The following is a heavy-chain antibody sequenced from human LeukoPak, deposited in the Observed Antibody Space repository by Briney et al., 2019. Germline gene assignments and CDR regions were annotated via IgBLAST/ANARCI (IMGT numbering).Heavy chain of an antibody. V-gene: IGHV3-9*01. CDR2: INWNSVSA. CDR3: AKGARSSSGYTTD. CDR1: GFTFDDYA. D-gene: IGHD3-22*01. Sequence: GRSLRLSCVASGFTFDDYAMHWVRQAPGKGLEWVAGINWNSVSAVYADSLKGRLTISRDNAKNSLFLQMNSLKTEDTAFYYCAKGARSSSGYTTDWGQGILVTVSS. J-gene: IGHJ4*02.